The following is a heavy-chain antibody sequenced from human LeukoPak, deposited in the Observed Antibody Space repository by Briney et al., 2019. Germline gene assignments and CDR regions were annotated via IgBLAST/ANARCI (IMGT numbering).Heavy chain of an antibody. CDR3: AREDPDIVVVPAAPVGQIWYFDL. CDR2: IYTSGST. J-gene: IGHJ2*01. Sequence: SETLSLTCTVSGGSISSYYWSWIRQPAGKGLEWIGRIYTSGSTNYNPSPKSRVTMSVDTSKNQFSLKLSSVTAADTAVYYCAREDPDIVVVPAAPVGQIWYFDLWGRGTLVTVSS. CDR1: GGSISSYY. V-gene: IGHV4-4*07. D-gene: IGHD2-2*01.